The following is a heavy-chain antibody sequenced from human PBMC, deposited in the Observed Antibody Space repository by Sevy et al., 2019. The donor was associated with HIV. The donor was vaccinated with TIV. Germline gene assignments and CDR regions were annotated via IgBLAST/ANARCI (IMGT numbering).Heavy chain of an antibody. CDR1: GGSISSYY. J-gene: IGHJ5*02. CDR3: ARAHHYDFWSGYFWFDP. Sequence: SETLSLTCTVSGGSISSYYWSWIRQPAGKGLEWIGRIYTSGSTNYNPSLKSRVTMPVDTSKNQFSLKLSSVTAADTAVYYCARAHHYDFWSGYFWFDPWGQGTLVTVSS. V-gene: IGHV4-4*07. CDR2: IYTSGST. D-gene: IGHD3-3*01.